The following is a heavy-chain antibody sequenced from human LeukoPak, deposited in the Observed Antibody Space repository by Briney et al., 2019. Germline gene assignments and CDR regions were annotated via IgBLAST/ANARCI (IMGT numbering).Heavy chain of an antibody. CDR1: GYSISSGYY. J-gene: IGHJ5*02. Sequence: PSETLSLTCTVSGYSISSGYYWGWIRQPPGKGLEWIGSIYHSGSTYYNPSLRSRVTISVDTSKNQFSLKLSSVTAADTAVYYCARGAHIAAAGINWFDPWGQGTLVTVSS. CDR2: IYHSGST. CDR3: ARGAHIAAAGINWFDP. V-gene: IGHV4-38-2*02. D-gene: IGHD6-13*01.